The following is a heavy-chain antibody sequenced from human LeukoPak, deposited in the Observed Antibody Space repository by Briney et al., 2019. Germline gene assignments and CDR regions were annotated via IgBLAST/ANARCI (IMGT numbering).Heavy chain of an antibody. CDR3: ARDLPASIAAAGAFDI. D-gene: IGHD6-13*01. V-gene: IGHV4-59*01. Sequence: SETLSLTCTVSGGSISSYYWSWIRQPPGKGLEWIGYIYYSGSTNYNPSLKSRVTISVDTSKNQFSLELSSVTAADTAVYYCARDLPASIAAAGAFDIWGQGTMVTVSS. CDR1: GGSISSYY. CDR2: IYYSGST. J-gene: IGHJ3*02.